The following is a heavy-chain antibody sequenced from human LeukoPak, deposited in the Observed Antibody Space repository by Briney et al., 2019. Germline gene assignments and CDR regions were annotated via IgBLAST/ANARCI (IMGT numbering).Heavy chain of an antibody. CDR1: GGSISSGGYY. Sequence: SETLSLTCTVSGGSISSGGYYWSWIRQHPGKGLEWIGYIYYSGSTYYNPSLKSRVTISVDTSKNQFSLKLSSVTAADTAVYYCASLYVYCSSTSCYQDIWFDPWGQGTLVTVSS. CDR2: IYYSGST. V-gene: IGHV4-31*03. D-gene: IGHD2-2*01. CDR3: ASLYVYCSSTSCYQDIWFDP. J-gene: IGHJ5*02.